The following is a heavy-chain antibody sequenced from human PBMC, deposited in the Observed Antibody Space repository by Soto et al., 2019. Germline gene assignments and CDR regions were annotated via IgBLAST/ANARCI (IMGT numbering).Heavy chain of an antibody. CDR3: THRGQYPASGTCGRDCYMDV. D-gene: IGHD3-10*01. CDR1: GFSLTPYGVA. V-gene: IGHV2-5*02. CDR2: IYWDDHK. J-gene: IGHJ6*04. Sequence: QITLKESGPTLVKPTQTLTLTCTFSGFSLTPYGVAVGWIRQPPGKAPEWLALIYWDDHKTFRSSLKCRLTIPKHTSKNQVVLTMNNMDPVDTATYYCTHRGQYPASGTCGRDCYMDVWGTGKTVTVSS.